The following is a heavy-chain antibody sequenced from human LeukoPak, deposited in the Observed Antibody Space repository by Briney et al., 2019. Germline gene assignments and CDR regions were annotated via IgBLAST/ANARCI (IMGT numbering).Heavy chain of an antibody. CDR1: GYSISSGYY. CDR2: IYHSGST. D-gene: IGHD3-22*01. V-gene: IGHV4-38-2*02. Sequence: SETLSLTCTVSGYSISSGYYWGWIRQPPGKGLEWIGSIYHSGSTYYNPSLKSRVTISVDMSKNQFSLKLSSVTAADTAVYYCARGVYDSSGYYYRYYYYYMDVWGKGTTVTVSS. CDR3: ARGVYDSSGYYYRYYYYYMDV. J-gene: IGHJ6*03.